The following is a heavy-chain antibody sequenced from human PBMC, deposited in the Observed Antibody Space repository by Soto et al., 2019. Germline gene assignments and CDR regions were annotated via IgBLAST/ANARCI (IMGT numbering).Heavy chain of an antibody. D-gene: IGHD3-22*01. J-gene: IGHJ4*02. V-gene: IGHV3-30*04. CDR3: ARVAYYYDSSGYFY. Sequence: GGSLRLSCAASGFTFSSYAMHWVRQAPGKGLEWVAVIAYDGRNKYYADSVKGRFTISRDNSKNTLYLQMNSLRIEDTAVYYCARVAYYYDSSGYFYWGQGTLVTVSS. CDR2: IAYDGRNK. CDR1: GFTFSSYA.